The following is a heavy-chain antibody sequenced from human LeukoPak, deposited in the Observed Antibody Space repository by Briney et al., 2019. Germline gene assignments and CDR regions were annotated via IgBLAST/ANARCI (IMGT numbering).Heavy chain of an antibody. V-gene: IGHV4-34*01. D-gene: IGHD6-19*01. CDR3: ARISGWYYYFDY. CDR2: INHSGST. CDR1: GGSFSGYY. J-gene: IGHJ4*02. Sequence: PSETLSLTCAVYGGSFSGYYWSWIRQPPGKGLEWIGEINHSGSTNYNPSLKSRVTISVDTSKNQFSLKLSSVTAADTAVYYCARISGWYYYFDYCGQGTLVTVSS.